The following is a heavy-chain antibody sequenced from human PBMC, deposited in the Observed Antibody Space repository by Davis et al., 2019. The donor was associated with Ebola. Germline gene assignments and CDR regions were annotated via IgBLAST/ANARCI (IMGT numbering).Heavy chain of an antibody. CDR2: RYNSGST. CDR3: ARGRLLEWPPTSYGLDV. D-gene: IGHD3-3*01. Sequence: MPSETLSLTCSVSGASISSYYWSWIRQAPGKGLEWIGFRYNSGSTNHNPSLQSRVIISIDTANKQISLKLSSVTAADTAVYYCARGRLLEWPPTSYGLDVWGKGTTVTVSS. CDR1: GASISSYY. V-gene: IGHV4-59*01. J-gene: IGHJ6*04.